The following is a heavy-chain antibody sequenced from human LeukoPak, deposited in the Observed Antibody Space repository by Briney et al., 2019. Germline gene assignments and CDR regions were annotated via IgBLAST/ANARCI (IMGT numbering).Heavy chain of an antibody. CDR1: GYTFISFG. CDR2: ISPSSGNT. V-gene: IGHV1-18*01. Sequence: ASVKVSCKASGYTFISFGISWVRQAPGQGLEWMGWISPSSGNTNYAQKSRDRLTMGTDTSTGIAYMHLRSLRSDDTAVYYCARAGTTVTGGDAFDIWGQGTMVTVSS. J-gene: IGHJ3*02. D-gene: IGHD1-1*01. CDR3: ARAGTTVTGGDAFDI.